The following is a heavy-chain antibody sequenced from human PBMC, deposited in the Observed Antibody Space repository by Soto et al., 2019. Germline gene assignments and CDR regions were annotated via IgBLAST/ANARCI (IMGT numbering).Heavy chain of an antibody. CDR1: GFTFSDYY. D-gene: IGHD4-17*01. CDR3: ARGKLRSLYYFDY. J-gene: IGHJ4*02. CDR2: ISSSGSTI. V-gene: IGHV3-11*01. Sequence: VGSLRLSCAASGFTFSDYYMSWIRQAPGKGLEWVSYISSSGSTIYYADSVKGRFTISRDNAKNSLYLQMNSLRAEDTAVYYCARGKLRSLYYFDYWGQGTLVTVSS.